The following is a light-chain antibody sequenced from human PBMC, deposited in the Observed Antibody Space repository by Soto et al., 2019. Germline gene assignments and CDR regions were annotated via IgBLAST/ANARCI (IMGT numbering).Light chain of an antibody. V-gene: IGKV3-20*01. CDR1: QSFSNNY. Sequence: EIVLTQSPGTLSLSPGERATLSCRASQSFSNNYLAWYQQKPGQAPRLLIYGASNRATGIPARFSGSGSGKDFTLTISRLEPEDFAVYYCQQYGSSGTFGQGTKVESK. CDR3: QQYGSSGT. J-gene: IGKJ1*01. CDR2: GAS.